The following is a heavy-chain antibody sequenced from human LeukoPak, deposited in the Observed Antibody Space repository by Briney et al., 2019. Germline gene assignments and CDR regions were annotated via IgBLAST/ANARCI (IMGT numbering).Heavy chain of an antibody. Sequence: PGGSLRLSCAASGFTFSSYGMHWVRQAPGKGLEWVAFIRYDGSNKKYSDSVKGRFTVSRDTSKNTLYLQMNSLRAEDTAVYYCAKGGDGYNFRYFDYWGQGTLVTVSS. CDR2: IRYDGSNK. D-gene: IGHD5-24*01. V-gene: IGHV3-30*02. CDR3: AKGGDGYNFRYFDY. CDR1: GFTFSSYG. J-gene: IGHJ4*02.